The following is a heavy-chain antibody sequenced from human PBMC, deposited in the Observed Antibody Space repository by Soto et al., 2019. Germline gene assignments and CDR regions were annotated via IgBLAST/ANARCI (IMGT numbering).Heavy chain of an antibody. J-gene: IGHJ6*02. Sequence: PSETLSLTCTVSGGSISSSSYYWGWIRQPPGKGLEWIGSIYYSGSTYYNPSLKSRVTISVDTSKNQFSLKLSSVTAADTAVYYCARLSWDGYYYYGMAVWGQGTTVTVSS. CDR1: GGSISSSSYY. CDR2: IYYSGST. V-gene: IGHV4-39*01. D-gene: IGHD6-13*01. CDR3: ARLSWDGYYYYGMAV.